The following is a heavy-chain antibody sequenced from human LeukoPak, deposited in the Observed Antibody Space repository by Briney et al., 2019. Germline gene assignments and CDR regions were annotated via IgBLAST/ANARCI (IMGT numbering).Heavy chain of an antibody. CDR1: GFTFSTYA. Sequence: GGSLRLSCAASGFTFSTYAMSWVRQAPGKGLEWVSAISGSGGDTYYADSVKGRFTISRDNSKNTLYLQMNSLRAEDTAVYYCARDLIVVVVAAAYRDYYYGMDVWGQGTTVTVSS. D-gene: IGHD2-15*01. J-gene: IGHJ6*02. CDR3: ARDLIVVVVAAAYRDYYYGMDV. CDR2: ISGSGGDT. V-gene: IGHV3-23*01.